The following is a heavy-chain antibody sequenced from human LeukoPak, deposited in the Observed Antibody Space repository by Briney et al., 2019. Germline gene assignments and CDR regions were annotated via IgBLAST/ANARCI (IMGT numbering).Heavy chain of an antibody. CDR3: VKRGIAAGSETLYYFDY. CDR1: GFTFSSYH. D-gene: IGHD6-13*01. CDR2: ISHNGGST. Sequence: GGSLRLSCSASGFTFSSYHMHWVRQAPGRGLEYVSTISHNGGSTYYADTVKGRFTISRDNSKNTLYLQMSSLRAEDTAVYYCVKRGIAAGSETLYYFDYWGQGILVTVSS. V-gene: IGHV3-64D*06. J-gene: IGHJ4*02.